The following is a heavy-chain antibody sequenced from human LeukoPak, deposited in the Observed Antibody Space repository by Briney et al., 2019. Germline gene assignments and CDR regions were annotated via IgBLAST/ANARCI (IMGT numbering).Heavy chain of an antibody. V-gene: IGHV3-23*01. J-gene: IGHJ4*02. D-gene: IGHD3-22*01. Sequence: QAGGSLRLSCAASGFTFSSYSMSWVRQAPWRGREWALSTAGSGISKDYADSVKGRFTISKDKSKNTLYLQMDNLRAEDTGVYFCARLPTFYYDSSGYHYDYWGQGTLVTVSS. CDR3: ARLPTFYYDSSGYHYDY. CDR1: GFTFSSYS. CDR2: TAGSGISK.